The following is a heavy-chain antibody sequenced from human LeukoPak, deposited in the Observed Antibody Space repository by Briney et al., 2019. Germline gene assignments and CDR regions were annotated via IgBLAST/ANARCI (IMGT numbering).Heavy chain of an antibody. Sequence: GGSLRLSCAASGFTFSSHWMSWVRQAPGKGLEWVANIKQDGSEKYYVDSVKGRFTISRDNAKNSLYLQINSLRAEDTAVYYCARAGIPLTGSFYGIDVLGQGTTVTVSS. CDR3: ARAGIPLTGSFYGIDV. CDR2: IKQDGSEK. J-gene: IGHJ6*02. V-gene: IGHV3-7*01. CDR1: GFTFSSHW. D-gene: IGHD3-9*01.